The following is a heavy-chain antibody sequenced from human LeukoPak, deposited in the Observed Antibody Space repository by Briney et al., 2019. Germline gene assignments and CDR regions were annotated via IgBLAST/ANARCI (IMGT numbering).Heavy chain of an antibody. D-gene: IGHD5/OR15-5a*01. Sequence: PGGSLRLFCAASGFTCRSYEMNWVRQAPGKGLEWVSYISNSGSTIYYADSVKGRFTISRDNAKNSLYLQMNSLRAEDTAVYYCARILSTPFDYWGQGILVTVSS. CDR2: ISNSGSTI. J-gene: IGHJ4*02. CDR3: ARILSTPFDY. V-gene: IGHV3-48*03. CDR1: GFTCRSYE.